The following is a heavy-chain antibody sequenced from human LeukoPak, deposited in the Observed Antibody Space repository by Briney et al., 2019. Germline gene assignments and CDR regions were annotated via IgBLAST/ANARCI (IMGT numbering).Heavy chain of an antibody. V-gene: IGHV3-33*01. CDR2: IWYDGGKK. CDR3: ATTVGYCSTTTCYLDFDS. CDR1: GFMFSSYG. D-gene: IGHD2-2*01. Sequence: SGGSLRLSCAASGFMFSSYGMHRVRQAPGKGLEWVAVIWYDGGKKYYADSVKGRFTISRDNSQNTLYLEMSSLRAEDTAIYYCATTVGYCSTTTCYLDFDSWGQGTLVTVSS. J-gene: IGHJ4*02.